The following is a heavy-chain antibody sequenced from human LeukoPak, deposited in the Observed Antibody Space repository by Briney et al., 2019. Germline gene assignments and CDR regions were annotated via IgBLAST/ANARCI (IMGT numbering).Heavy chain of an antibody. CDR3: ASGEWELEQAFDI. CDR2: IYHSGST. Sequence: SETLSLTCAVSGYSISSGYYWGWIRQPPGKGLEWIGSIYHSGSTYYNPSLKGRVTISVDTSKNQFSLKLSSVTAADTAVYYCASGEWELEQAFDIWGQGTMVTVSS. D-gene: IGHD1-26*01. J-gene: IGHJ3*02. V-gene: IGHV4-38-2*01. CDR1: GYSISSGYY.